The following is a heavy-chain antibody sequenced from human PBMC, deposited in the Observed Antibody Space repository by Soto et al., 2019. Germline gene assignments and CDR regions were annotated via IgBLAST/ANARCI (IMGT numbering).Heavy chain of an antibody. CDR3: ARHTGYSSSPINY. CDR1: GGSISSNSYY. CDR2: IYYSGST. V-gene: IGHV4-39*01. Sequence: SETLSLTCTVSGGSISSNSYYWGWIRQPPGKGLEWIGSIYYSGSTYYNPSLKSRVTISVDTSKNQFSLKLSSVTAADTAVYYCARHTGYSSSPINYWGQGTLVTVSS. J-gene: IGHJ4*02. D-gene: IGHD6-6*01.